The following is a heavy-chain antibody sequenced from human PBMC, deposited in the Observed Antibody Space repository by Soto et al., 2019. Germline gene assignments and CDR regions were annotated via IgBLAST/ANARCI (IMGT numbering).Heavy chain of an antibody. D-gene: IGHD1-1*01. CDR3: AKDRTSGMNDAFDI. V-gene: IGHV3-9*01. CDR1: GFTFDHYA. Sequence: EVQLVESGGGLVQPGRSLRLSCAASGFTFDHYAMHWVRQAPGKGLEWVSGISWNSGKIGYADSVKGRFTISRDIAKNSLYLQMNSLRAEDTALYYCAKDRTSGMNDAFDIWGQGTMVTVAS. CDR2: ISWNSGKI. J-gene: IGHJ3*02.